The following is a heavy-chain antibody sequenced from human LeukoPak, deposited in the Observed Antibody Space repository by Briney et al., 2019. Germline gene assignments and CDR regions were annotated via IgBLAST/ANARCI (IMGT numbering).Heavy chain of an antibody. V-gene: IGHV4-59*01. CDR3: ATTWYYDTRGYLFDD. Sequence: SETLSLTCSVSGVPISTYYWSWIRQSPGKRLEWIAYVYYNGDIMYNPSLRSRVTISLDTSKNQFSLNMASVTAAGTAVYFCATTWYYDTRGYLFDDWGHGTLVTVSS. CDR2: VYYNGDI. D-gene: IGHD3-22*01. J-gene: IGHJ4*01. CDR1: GVPISTYY.